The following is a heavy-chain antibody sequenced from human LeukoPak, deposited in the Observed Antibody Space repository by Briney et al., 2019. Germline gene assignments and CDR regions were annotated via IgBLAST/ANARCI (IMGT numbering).Heavy chain of an antibody. CDR2: ISSSSYI. V-gene: IGHV3-21*01. J-gene: IGHJ6*03. CDR1: GFTFSSYS. D-gene: IGHD3-3*01. Sequence: GGSLRRSCAASGFTFSSYSMNWVRQAPGKGLEWVSSISSSSYIYYADSVKGRFTISRDNAKNSLYLQMNSLRAEDTAVYYCARVFRDSYYDFWSGYLLNYYYYMDVWGKGTTVTVSS. CDR3: ARVFRDSYYDFWSGYLLNYYYYMDV.